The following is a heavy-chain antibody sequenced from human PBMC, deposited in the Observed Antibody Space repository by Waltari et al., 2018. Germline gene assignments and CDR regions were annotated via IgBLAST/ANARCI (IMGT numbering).Heavy chain of an antibody. CDR3: ARGTGYSPFDY. J-gene: IGHJ4*02. V-gene: IGHV1-2*02. CDR2: INPNSGGT. Sequence: MHWVRQAPGQGLEWMGWINPNSGGTNYAQKFQGRVTMTRDTSISTAYMELSRLRSDDTAVYYCARGTGYSPFDYWGQGTLVTVSS. D-gene: IGHD5-18*01.